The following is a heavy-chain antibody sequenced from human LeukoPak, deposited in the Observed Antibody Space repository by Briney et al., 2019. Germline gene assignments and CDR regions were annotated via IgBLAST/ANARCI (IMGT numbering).Heavy chain of an antibody. V-gene: IGHV3-9*01. D-gene: IGHD7-27*01. CDR2: ISWNSGSI. Sequence: GGSLRLSCAASGFTFDDYAMHWVRQAPGKGLEWVSRISWNSGSIAYADSVKGRFTISRDNAKDSLYLQMNSLRPEDTALYYCAKDTSNWGNDAFRIWGQGTMVTVSS. J-gene: IGHJ3*02. CDR3: AKDTSNWGNDAFRI. CDR1: GFTFDDYA.